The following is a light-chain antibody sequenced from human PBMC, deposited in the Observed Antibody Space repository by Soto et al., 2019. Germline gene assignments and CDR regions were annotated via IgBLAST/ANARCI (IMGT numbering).Light chain of an antibody. CDR1: SDHNNYI. CDR2: VEASGTY. V-gene: IGLV4-60*03. Sequence: QPVLTQSSYASAYLGSSVKLTFTLSSDHNNYIIAWHQQQPGKAPRFLMTVEASGTYNKGSGIPDRFSGSSSGADRYLTISNLQSEDEAQYYCETWDNDTRVVGGGTQRTGL. CDR3: ETWDNDTRV. J-gene: IGLJ2*01.